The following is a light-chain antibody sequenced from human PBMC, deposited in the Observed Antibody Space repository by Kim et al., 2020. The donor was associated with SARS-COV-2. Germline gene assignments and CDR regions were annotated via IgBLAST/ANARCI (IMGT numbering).Light chain of an antibody. CDR2: EDD. CDR3: QSNHNNKVI. J-gene: IGLJ2*01. Sequence: GKTVTISCARSNGSIASNYVQWYQQRPGRSPTTVIFEDDQRPSGVPDRFSGSLDSSSSSASLTISGLRTGDEADYYCQSNHNNKVIFGGGTQLTFL. V-gene: IGLV6-57*01. CDR1: NGSIASNY.